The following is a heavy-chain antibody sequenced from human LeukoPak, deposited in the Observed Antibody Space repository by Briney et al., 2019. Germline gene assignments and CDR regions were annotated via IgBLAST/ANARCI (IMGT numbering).Heavy chain of an antibody. D-gene: IGHD6-13*01. J-gene: IGHJ5*02. CDR1: GFTFDDYG. V-gene: IGHV3-20*04. Sequence: GGSLRLSCAASGFTFDDYGMSWVRQAPGKGLEWVSGINWNGGSTGYADSVKGRFTISRDNAKNSLYLQMNSLRAEDTALYYCARGMQGAAVNNWFDPWGQGTLVTVSS. CDR2: INWNGGST. CDR3: ARGMQGAAVNNWFDP.